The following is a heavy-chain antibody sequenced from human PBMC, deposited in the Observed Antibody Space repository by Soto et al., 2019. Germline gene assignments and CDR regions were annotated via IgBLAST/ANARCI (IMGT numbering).Heavy chain of an antibody. CDR1: AFSPYA. CDR2: ISGSGDRT. D-gene: IGHD6-6*01. V-gene: IGHV3-23*01. Sequence: EVPLLQSGGGLVQPGGSLRLSCAASAFSPYAMSWVRQAPGKGLEWVSAISGSGDRTYYADSVRGRFTISRDNSKNTIYLQMNSLIAEDTAVYYCAKDLWYNSWSAFDYWGQGTLVTVSS. J-gene: IGHJ4*02. CDR3: AKDLWYNSWSAFDY.